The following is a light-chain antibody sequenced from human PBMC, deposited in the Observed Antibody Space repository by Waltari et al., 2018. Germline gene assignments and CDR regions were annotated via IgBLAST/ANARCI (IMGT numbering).Light chain of an antibody. J-gene: IGLJ2*01. CDR3: SSYTTTTNYVI. CDR1: SSDIGDFNH. Sequence: QSALTQPASVSGSPGQSITISCPGTSSDIGDFNHVSWYQLHPGKPPKLVISEVTDRPSGVSNRFSGSKSGNTASLTISGLQTEDEADYYCSSYTTTTNYVIFGGGTKLTVL. V-gene: IGLV2-14*01. CDR2: EVT.